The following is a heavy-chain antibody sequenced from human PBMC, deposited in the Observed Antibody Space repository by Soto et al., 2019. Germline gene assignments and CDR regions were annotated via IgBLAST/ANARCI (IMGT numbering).Heavy chain of an antibody. Sequence: GESLKISCKGSGYSFTSYWIGWVRQMPGKGLEWMGIIYPGDSDPRYSPSFQGQVTISADKSICSAYLRWRRLKVSVTVMYFCARMRSPVTNEFYGMDAWGQGTRFTASS. CDR3: ARMRSPVTNEFYGMDA. J-gene: IGHJ6*02. CDR2: IYPGDSDP. D-gene: IGHD1-1*01. CDR1: GYSFTSYW. V-gene: IGHV5-51*01.